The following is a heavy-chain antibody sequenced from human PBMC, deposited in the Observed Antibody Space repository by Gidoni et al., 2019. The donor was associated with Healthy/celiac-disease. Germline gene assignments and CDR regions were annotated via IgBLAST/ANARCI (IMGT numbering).Heavy chain of an antibody. J-gene: IGHJ4*02. CDR3: ARGDPEHDYGDYVDY. CDR1: GGSISSGDYY. D-gene: IGHD4-17*01. CDR2: IYYSGST. V-gene: IGHV4-30-4*01. Sequence: QVQLQESGPGLVKPSQTLSLTCTVSGGSISSGDYYWSWIRQPPGKGLEWIGYIYYSGSTYYNPSLKSRVTISVDTSKHQFSLKLSSVTAADTAVYYCARGDPEHDYGDYVDYWGQGTLVTVSS.